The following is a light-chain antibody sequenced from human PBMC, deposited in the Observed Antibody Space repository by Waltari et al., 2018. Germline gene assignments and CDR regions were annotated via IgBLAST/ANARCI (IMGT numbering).Light chain of an antibody. Sequence: QSVLTQPPSVSAAPGQQVTISCSGSTSNIGAHYVSWYQRLPGKDPRLLIFSNSERPSGIPDRFYGSKSDTSATLGITGLQTGDEADYYCATWDRILSAVIIGGGTKLTVL. CDR1: TSNIGAHY. J-gene: IGLJ2*01. CDR3: ATWDRILSAVI. CDR2: SNS. V-gene: IGLV1-51*01.